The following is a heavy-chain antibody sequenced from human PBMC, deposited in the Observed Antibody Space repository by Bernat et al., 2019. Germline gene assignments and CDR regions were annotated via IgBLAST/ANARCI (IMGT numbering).Heavy chain of an antibody. CDR1: GFTFSSYG. D-gene: IGHD5-24*01. CDR3: AKERWLQLYYFDY. V-gene: IGHV3-30*18. CDR2: ISYDGSNK. J-gene: IGHJ4*02. Sequence: QVQLVESGGGVVQPGRSLRLSCAASGFTFSSYGMHWVRQAPGKGLVWVAVISYDGSNKYYADSVKGRFTISRDNSKNTLYLQMNSLRAEDTAVYYCAKERWLQLYYFDYWGQGTLVTVAS.